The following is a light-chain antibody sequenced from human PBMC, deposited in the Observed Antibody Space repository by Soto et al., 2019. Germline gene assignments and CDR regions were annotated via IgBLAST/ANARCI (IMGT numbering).Light chain of an antibody. CDR1: QGIRIA. CDR2: GSS. Sequence: DIQITQSPSSLSASVGDRVTITCRASQGIRIALDWFQQKPGKAPRRLIYGSSSLQNGVPSRFSGGGSGTEFTLTISSLQPEDFATYFCLQRSSLPWAFGQGTKV. J-gene: IGKJ1*01. V-gene: IGKV1-17*01. CDR3: LQRSSLPWA.